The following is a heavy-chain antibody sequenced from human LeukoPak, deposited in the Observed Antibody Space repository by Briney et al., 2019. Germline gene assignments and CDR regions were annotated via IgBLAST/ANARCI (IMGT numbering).Heavy chain of an antibody. CDR3: AKAPPITMVRGVIGGHY. J-gene: IGHJ4*02. CDR1: GFIFSSYT. Sequence: GGSLRLSCAASGFIFSSYTMNWVRQAPGKGLEWVSYISNTGNALNYADSVKGRFTISRDNSKNTLYLQMNSLRAEDTAVYYCAKAPPITMVRGVIGGHYWGQGTLVTVSS. D-gene: IGHD3-10*01. V-gene: IGHV3-48*01. CDR2: ISNTGNAL.